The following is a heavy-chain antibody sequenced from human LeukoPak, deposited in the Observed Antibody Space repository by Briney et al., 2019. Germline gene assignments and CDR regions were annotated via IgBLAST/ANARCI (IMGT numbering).Heavy chain of an antibody. Sequence: GGSLRLSCAASGFTFSDYSMNWVRQAPGKGLEWVSSIGSSDSYIYYADSVKGRFTMSRDNARNSLYLQMNSLRAEDTAVYYCARVGIYVSSGYLDYWGQGILVTVSS. CDR3: ARVGIYVSSGYLDY. CDR2: IGSSDSYI. D-gene: IGHD3-22*01. V-gene: IGHV3-21*01. J-gene: IGHJ4*02. CDR1: GFTFSDYS.